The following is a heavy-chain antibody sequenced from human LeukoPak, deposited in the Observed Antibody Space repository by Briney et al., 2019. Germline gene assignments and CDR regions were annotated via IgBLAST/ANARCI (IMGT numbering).Heavy chain of an antibody. CDR1: GFSFSTSW. D-gene: IGHD2-21*02. J-gene: IGHJ3*02. Sequence: QPGGSLRLSCAASGFSFSTSWMSWVRQAPGKGLEWVANIKQDGIETDYVDSVKGRFTISRDNAKNSLYLQMSSLRAEDTAVYYCARLAYCGGDCYSGLYNDAFDIWGQGTMVTVSS. V-gene: IGHV3-7*01. CDR3: ARLAYCGGDCYSGLYNDAFDI. CDR2: IKQDGIET.